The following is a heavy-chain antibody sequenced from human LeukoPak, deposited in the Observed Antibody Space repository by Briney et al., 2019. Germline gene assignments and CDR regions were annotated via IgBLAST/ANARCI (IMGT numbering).Heavy chain of an antibody. CDR2: IYTSGST. D-gene: IGHD1-26*01. CDR1: GASVNSGNYY. CDR3: TRGGELMNF. V-gene: IGHV4-61*02. Sequence: SETLSLTCTVSGASVNSGNYYWTWIRQPAGKRLEWIGRIYTSGSTNYNPSLKSRVTISIDASKNQFSLRLSSVTAAVTAVYYCTRGGELMNFWGQGTLVTVSS. J-gene: IGHJ4*02.